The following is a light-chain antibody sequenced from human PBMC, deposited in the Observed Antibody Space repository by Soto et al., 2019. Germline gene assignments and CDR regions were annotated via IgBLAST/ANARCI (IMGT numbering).Light chain of an antibody. CDR2: AAS. V-gene: IGKV1-39*01. J-gene: IGKJ2*01. CDR1: QSIRSY. Sequence: DIQMTQSPSSLSASVGDRVTITCRASQSIRSYLNWYQQNPGKAPKLLIYAASSLQSGVPSRFSGSGSGTDFTLTISSLQPEDFATYYCQQSYSTPYTFGQGTKVEIK. CDR3: QQSYSTPYT.